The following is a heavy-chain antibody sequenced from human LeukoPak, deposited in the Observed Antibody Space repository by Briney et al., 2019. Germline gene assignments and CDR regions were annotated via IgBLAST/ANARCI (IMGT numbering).Heavy chain of an antibody. CDR3: ARWGYILSGYWGYFDY. CDR1: GGSISSYY. J-gene: IGHJ4*02. CDR2: IYYSGST. V-gene: IGHV4-59*12. Sequence: SETLSLTCTVSGGSISSYYWSWIRQPPGKGLGWIGYIYYSGSTYYNPSLKSRVTISVDTSKNQFSLKLRSVTAADTAVYYCARWGYILSGYWGYFDYWGQGTLVTVSS. D-gene: IGHD3-9*01.